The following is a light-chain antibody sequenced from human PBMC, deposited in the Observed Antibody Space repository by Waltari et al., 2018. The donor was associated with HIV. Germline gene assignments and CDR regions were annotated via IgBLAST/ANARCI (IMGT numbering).Light chain of an antibody. V-gene: IGLV1-47*01. CDR3: AVCDVSVGAQV. CDR2: RIT. Sequence: QYVLTQSPSISWTPGQMVRLSCPRCSSYFGGQYVSWSQHVPGPTPNLLIFRITQRPSGVSDRFAGSVSGTSASLAISGLRSEDEADYYGAVCDVSVGAQVFGGGTTLTVL. CDR1: SSYFGGQY. J-gene: IGLJ3*02.